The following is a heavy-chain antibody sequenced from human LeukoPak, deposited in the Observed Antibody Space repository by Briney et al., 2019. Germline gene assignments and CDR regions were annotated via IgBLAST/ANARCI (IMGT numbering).Heavy chain of an antibody. CDR2: IKQDGSEK. CDR3: ARFYYYDSSGYCYPFDY. D-gene: IGHD3-22*01. V-gene: IGHV3-7*01. CDR1: GFTFSSYW. J-gene: IGHJ4*02. Sequence: GGSLRLSCAASGFTFSSYWMSWVRQAPGKGLEWVANIKQDGSEKYYVDSVKGRFTISRDNAKNSLYLQMNSLRAEDTAVYYCARFYYYDSSGYCYPFDYRGQGTLVTVSS.